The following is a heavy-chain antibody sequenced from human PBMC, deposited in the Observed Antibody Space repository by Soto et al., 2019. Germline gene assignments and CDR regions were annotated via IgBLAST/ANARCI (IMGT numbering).Heavy chain of an antibody. CDR1: GYTVTSYG. J-gene: IGHJ4*02. CDR2: VIAYNGNT. Sequence: VAAVKASCKAWGYTVTSYGITWVRQAPGQVLEWMGCVIAYNGNTNYAQKLQGRVNMTTDTSTSTAYMELRSLRYDDTAVYYCARYQLLDFDYWGQGTLVTVS. V-gene: IGHV1-18*01. CDR3: ARYQLLDFDY. D-gene: IGHD2-2*01.